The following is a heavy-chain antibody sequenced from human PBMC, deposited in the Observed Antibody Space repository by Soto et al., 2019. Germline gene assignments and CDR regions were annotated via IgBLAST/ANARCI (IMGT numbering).Heavy chain of an antibody. J-gene: IGHJ6*02. Sequence: EVQLVESGGGLVQPGRSLRLSCAASGFTFDDYDMRWVRQAPGKGLEWVSGISWNSGSIGYADSVKSRFTISRDNAKNCLYLQMNSLRAEDTALYYCAKDIQQQLAPGGMDVWGQGTTVTVCS. CDR2: ISWNSGSI. CDR3: AKDIQQQLAPGGMDV. CDR1: GFTFDDYD. V-gene: IGHV3-9*01. D-gene: IGHD6-13*01.